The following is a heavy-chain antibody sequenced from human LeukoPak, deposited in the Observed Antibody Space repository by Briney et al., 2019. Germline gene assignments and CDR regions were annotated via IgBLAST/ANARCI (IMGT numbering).Heavy chain of an antibody. J-gene: IGHJ4*02. CDR3: ARGFPPYGSGSYYTGLRKYYFDY. V-gene: IGHV4-34*01. CDR1: GGSFSGYY. D-gene: IGHD3-10*01. CDR2: INHSGST. Sequence: SETLSLTCAVYGGSFSGYYWSWIRQPPGKGLEWIGEINHSGSTNYNPSLKSRVTISVDTSKNQFSLKLSSVTAADTAVYYCARGFPPYGSGSYYTGLRKYYFDYWGQGTLVTVSS.